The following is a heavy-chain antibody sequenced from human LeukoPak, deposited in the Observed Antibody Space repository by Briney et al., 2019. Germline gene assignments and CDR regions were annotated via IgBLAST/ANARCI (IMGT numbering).Heavy chain of an antibody. CDR2: ISYDGSNK. D-gene: IGHD3-9*01. CDR3: AKAGGYYDILTGQFDI. J-gene: IGHJ3*02. Sequence: GGSLRLSCAASGFTFSSYGMHWVRQAPGKGLEWVAVISYDGSNKYYADSVKGRFTISRDNSKNTLYPQMNSLRAEDTAVYYCAKAGGYYDILTGQFDIWGQGTMVTVSS. V-gene: IGHV3-30*18. CDR1: GFTFSSYG.